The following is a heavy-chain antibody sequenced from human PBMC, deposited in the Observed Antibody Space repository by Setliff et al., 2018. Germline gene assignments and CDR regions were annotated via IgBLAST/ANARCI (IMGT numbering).Heavy chain of an antibody. Sequence: KPSETLSLTCTVSGYSISSGYYWGWIRQPPGKGLEWIGSIYHSGSTNYNPSLKSRVTISVDTSENQFSLKLSSVTAADTALYYCTVYNTGSSKDHYWGQGTPVTVSS. CDR1: GYSISSGYY. CDR3: TVYNTGSSKDHY. V-gene: IGHV4-38-2*02. D-gene: IGHD2-8*02. CDR2: IYHSGST. J-gene: IGHJ4*02.